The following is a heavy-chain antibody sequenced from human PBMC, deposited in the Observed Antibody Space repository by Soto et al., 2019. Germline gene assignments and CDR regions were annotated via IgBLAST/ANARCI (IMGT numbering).Heavy chain of an antibody. CDR3: ARAVAVPADFDY. V-gene: IGHV1-3*05. D-gene: IGHD6-19*01. J-gene: IGHJ4*02. CDR1: GYTFTAYA. Sequence: QVQLVQSGAEEKKPGASVKVSCKASGYTFTAYAMHWVRQAPGQRLEWMGWINAGNGNTKYSQKFQGRVTITRDTSASTAYMELSSLRSEDTAVYYCARAVAVPADFDYWGQGTQVTVSS. CDR2: INAGNGNT.